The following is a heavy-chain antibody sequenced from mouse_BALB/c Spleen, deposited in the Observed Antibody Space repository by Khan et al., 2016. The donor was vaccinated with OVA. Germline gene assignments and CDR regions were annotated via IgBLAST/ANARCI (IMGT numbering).Heavy chain of an antibody. J-gene: IGHJ2*01. D-gene: IGHD1-1*01. V-gene: IGHV5-17*02. CDR1: GFTFNNYG. CDR2: ISGDSNTI. Sequence: EVKVEESGGGLVQPGGSRKLSCAASGFTFNNYGMHWVRQAPEKGLEWVAYISGDSNTIYYVDSVKGRFTISRDNPKNTLFLQMTSLMSEDMAMYYCATSYFYGYYFDYWGPGTTLTVS. CDR3: ATSYFYGYYFDY.